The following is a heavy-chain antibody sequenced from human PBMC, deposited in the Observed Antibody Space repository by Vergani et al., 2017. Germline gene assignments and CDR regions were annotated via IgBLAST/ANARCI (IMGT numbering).Heavy chain of an antibody. Sequence: QLVESGGGWVQPGGSLRLSCVVSGFDFSSYIMNWVRQAPGKGLEWVASIRDDAGDTHYLDSVKGRFTISRDNAKNSLYLQMNSLTAEDTAVYYCARDYSPVGVDDAFDIWGQGTVVTVSS. CDR2: IRDDAGDT. V-gene: IGHV3-7*01. CDR1: GFDFSSYI. D-gene: IGHD6-13*01. CDR3: ARDYSPVGVDDAFDI. J-gene: IGHJ3*02.